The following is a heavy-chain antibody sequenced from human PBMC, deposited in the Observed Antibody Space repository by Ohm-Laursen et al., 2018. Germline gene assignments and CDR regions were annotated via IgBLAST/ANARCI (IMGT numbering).Heavy chain of an antibody. J-gene: IGHJ4*02. D-gene: IGHD1-1*01. V-gene: IGHV4-59*01. CDR3: ARGRRTTGWPYFDN. CDR2: FYSSGIS. Sequence: SETLSLTCAVSGDSISSYYWNWIRQPPGKGLEWIGYFYSSGISDYNPSLKNRVTISLDPSKNQFSLKLNSVTAADTAVYYCARGRRTTGWPYFDNWGPGTLVIVSP. CDR1: GDSISSYY.